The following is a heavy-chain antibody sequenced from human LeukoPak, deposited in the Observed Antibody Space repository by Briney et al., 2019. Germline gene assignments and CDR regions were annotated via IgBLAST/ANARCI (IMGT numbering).Heavy chain of an antibody. CDR2: ISYSGST. V-gene: IGHV4-61*08. D-gene: IGHD6-19*01. J-gene: IGHJ4*02. CDR3: ARGGWYRDY. CDR1: GGSISSADYY. Sequence: SETLSLTCTVSGGSISSADYYWSWIRQPPGKGLEWIGYISYSGSTNYNPSLNSRVTISVDTSKNQFSLKLSSLTAADTAVYYCARGGWYRDYWGQGMLVTVSS.